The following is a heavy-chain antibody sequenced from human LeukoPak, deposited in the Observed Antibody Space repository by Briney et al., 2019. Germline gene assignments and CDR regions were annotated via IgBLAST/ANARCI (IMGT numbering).Heavy chain of an antibody. Sequence: PGGSLRLSCAASGFTFSSYWMSWVRQAPGKGLEWVANIKQGGSEKYYVDSVNGRFTISRDNAKNSLYLQMNSPRAEDTAVYYCARDFRGTTVAYYWGQGTLVTVSS. CDR3: ARDFRGTTVAYY. CDR2: IKQGGSEK. CDR1: GFTFSSYW. V-gene: IGHV3-7*01. D-gene: IGHD4-23*01. J-gene: IGHJ4*02.